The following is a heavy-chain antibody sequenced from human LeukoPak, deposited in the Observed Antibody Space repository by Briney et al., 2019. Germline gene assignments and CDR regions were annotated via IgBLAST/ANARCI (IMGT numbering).Heavy chain of an antibody. Sequence: SETLSLTCTVSGGSISSYYWSWIRQPPGKGLEWIGYIYYSGSTNYNPSLKSRVTISVDTSKNQFSLKLSSVTAADTAVYYCARGEWLVRYFDLWGRGTPVTVSS. V-gene: IGHV4-59*01. D-gene: IGHD6-19*01. CDR2: IYYSGST. CDR1: GGSISSYY. J-gene: IGHJ2*01. CDR3: ARGEWLVRYFDL.